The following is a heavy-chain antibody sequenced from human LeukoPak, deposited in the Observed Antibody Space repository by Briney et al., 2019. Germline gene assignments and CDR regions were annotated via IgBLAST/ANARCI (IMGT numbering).Heavy chain of an antibody. CDR3: ARHRDSSGYYSGYFDY. CDR1: GDSFNRYW. V-gene: IGHV5-51*01. J-gene: IGHJ4*02. D-gene: IGHD3-22*01. CDR2: IYPGDADT. Sequence: GESLKISCKGSGDSFNRYWIGWVRQMPGKGLEWMGIIYPGDADTRYSPSFQGQVTMSVDKSISTAYLQWSSLKASDTAVYFCARHRDSSGYYSGYFDYWGQGTPVTVSS.